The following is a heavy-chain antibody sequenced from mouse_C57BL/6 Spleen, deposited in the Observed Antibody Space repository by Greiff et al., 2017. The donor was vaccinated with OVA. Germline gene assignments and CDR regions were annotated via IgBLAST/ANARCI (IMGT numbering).Heavy chain of an antibody. J-gene: IGHJ2*01. D-gene: IGHD1-1*01. Sequence: QVQLQQSGAELVRPGTSVKVSCKASGYAFTNYLIEWVKQRPGQGLEWIGVINPGSGSTNYNEKFKGKATLTADKSSSTAYMQLSSLTSEDSAVYFCAREGYYYGSRDYFDYWGQGTTLTVSS. CDR3: AREGYYYGSRDYFDY. CDR2: INPGSGST. V-gene: IGHV1-54*01. CDR1: GYAFTNYL.